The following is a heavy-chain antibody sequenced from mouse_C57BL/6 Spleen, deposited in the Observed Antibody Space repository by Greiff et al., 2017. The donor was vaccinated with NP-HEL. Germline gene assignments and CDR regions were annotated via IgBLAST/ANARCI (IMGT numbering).Heavy chain of an antibody. D-gene: IGHD3-3*01. J-gene: IGHJ3*01. Sequence: QVQLQQPGAELVKPGASVKLSCKASGYTFTSYWMHWVKQRPGQGLEWIGMIHPNSGSTNYNEKFKSKATLTVDKSSSTAYMQLSSLTSEDSAVYYCARSRRDGGGFAYWGQGTLVTVSA. CDR3: ARSRRDGGGFAY. CDR2: IHPNSGST. CDR1: GYTFTSYW. V-gene: IGHV1-64*01.